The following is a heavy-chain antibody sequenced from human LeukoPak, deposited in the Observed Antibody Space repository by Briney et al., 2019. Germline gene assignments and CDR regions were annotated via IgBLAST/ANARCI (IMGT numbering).Heavy chain of an antibody. D-gene: IGHD6-6*01. Sequence: GASVKDSSKASGYTFTSYYMHWVGQPPGQGREWMGIINPSGGSTSYAQKFQGRVTMTSDTSTSTVYMELSSLRSEDTAVYYCARDGIAARRVNWFDLWGQGTLVTVSS. CDR2: INPSGGST. CDR1: GYTFTSYY. J-gene: IGHJ5*02. CDR3: ARDGIAARRVNWFDL. V-gene: IGHV1-46*01.